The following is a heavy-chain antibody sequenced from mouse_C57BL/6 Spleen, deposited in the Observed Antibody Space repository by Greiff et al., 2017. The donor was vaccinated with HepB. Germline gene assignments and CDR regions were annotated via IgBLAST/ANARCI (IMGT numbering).Heavy chain of an antibody. CDR2: INPNNGGT. CDR3: AAHFDV. V-gene: IGHV1-26*01. Sequence: VQLQQSGPELVKPGASVKISCKASGYTFTDYYMNWVKQSHGKSLEWIGDINPNNGGTSYNQKFKGKATLTVDKSSSTAYMELRSLTSEDSAVYYCAAHFDVWGTGTTVTVSS. CDR1: GYTFTDYY. J-gene: IGHJ1*03.